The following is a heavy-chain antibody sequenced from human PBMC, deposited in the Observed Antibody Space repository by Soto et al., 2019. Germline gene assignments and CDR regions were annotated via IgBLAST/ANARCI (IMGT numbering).Heavy chain of an antibody. J-gene: IGHJ4*02. CDR1: GFTFSSYG. CDR2: ISFDENQK. Sequence: QVRLVESGGGVVQPGRSLRLSCAASGFTFSSYGMHWVRQAPGKGLEWVAIISFDENQKYYADSVKARFTISRDNSRNTLYLQMNSLRAEDTALYYCAKDRRDGEYNSVYDFWGQGTLVTVSS. V-gene: IGHV3-30*18. CDR3: AKDRRDGEYNSVYDF. D-gene: IGHD4-17*01.